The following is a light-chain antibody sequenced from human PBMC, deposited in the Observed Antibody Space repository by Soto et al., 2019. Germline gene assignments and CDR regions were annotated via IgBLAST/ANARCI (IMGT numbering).Light chain of an antibody. CDR3: SQSYSTPQHT. V-gene: IGKV1-39*01. CDR2: AAS. CDR1: QSISSY. J-gene: IGKJ2*01. Sequence: DIQMTQSPSSLSASVGDRVTITCRASQSISSYLNWYQQKPGKAPKLLIYAASSLQSGVPSRFSGSGSVTDCTRTISSLQPEDFATYYCSQSYSTPQHTFGPGTKLEIK.